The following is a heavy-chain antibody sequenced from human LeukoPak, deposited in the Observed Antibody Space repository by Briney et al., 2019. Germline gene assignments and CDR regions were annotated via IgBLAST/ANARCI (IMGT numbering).Heavy chain of an antibody. J-gene: IGHJ4*02. V-gene: IGHV1-18*01. CDR1: GYIFAHNG. CDR2: ISAYNGDT. CDR3: ARAEEGY. Sequence: ASVKVSCKTSGYIFAHNGISWVRQAPGQGPEWMGWISAYNGDTNYAQNFQGRVTMTRDTSTSTVYMELRSLRSDDTAVYYCARAEEGYWGQGTLVTVSS.